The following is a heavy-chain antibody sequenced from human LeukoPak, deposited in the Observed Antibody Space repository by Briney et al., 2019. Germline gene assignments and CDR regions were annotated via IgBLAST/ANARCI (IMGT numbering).Heavy chain of an antibody. CDR3: AKGGSGSYYEFDY. Sequence: PGRTLRPSYEASGFTFSSYGMTWVRQAAGKGLEWVSIISTSGGTTHYADSAKGRFTISRDNSKNTLYLQMNSLRLEDTAVYYCAKGGSGSYYEFDYWGQGTLVTVSS. CDR2: ISTSGGTT. V-gene: IGHV3-23*01. J-gene: IGHJ4*02. CDR1: GFTFSSYG. D-gene: IGHD3-10*01.